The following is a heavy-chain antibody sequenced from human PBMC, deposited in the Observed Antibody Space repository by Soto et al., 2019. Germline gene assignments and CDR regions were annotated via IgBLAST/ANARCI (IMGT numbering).Heavy chain of an antibody. CDR3: ARWVEVSLDYFDS. Sequence: PSETLSLTCTVSGDSVSTNSYSWGWIRQSPGKGLEWIGHVFHNERTYYNPSLKGRVGILVDTSRNQFSLNLNSMTVADTAVYYCARWVEVSLDYFDSWGQGIPVTVSS. J-gene: IGHJ4*02. V-gene: IGHV4-31*03. CDR2: VFHNERT. CDR1: GDSVSTNSYS. D-gene: IGHD1-1*01.